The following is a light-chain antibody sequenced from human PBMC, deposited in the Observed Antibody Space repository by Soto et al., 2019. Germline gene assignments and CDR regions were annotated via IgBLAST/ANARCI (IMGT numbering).Light chain of an antibody. CDR2: GVS. CDR1: QSVRSTY. V-gene: IGKV3-15*01. J-gene: IGKJ4*01. Sequence: EIVMTQSPVTQSVSPGERATLSCRASQSVRSTYLAWYQQKPGQAPRLLIFGVSNRAAGIPARFSGSGSGTEFTLTISSLQSEDFAVYYCLQYGDWPLTFGGGTKVEIK. CDR3: LQYGDWPLT.